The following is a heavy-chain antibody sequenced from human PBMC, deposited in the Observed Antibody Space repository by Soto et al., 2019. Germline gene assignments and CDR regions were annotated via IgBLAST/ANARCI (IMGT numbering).Heavy chain of an antibody. V-gene: IGHV3-74*01. CDR3: ARVATGSYHFDQ. CDR1: GFTFSSYW. D-gene: IGHD3-10*01. J-gene: IGHJ4*02. CDR2: INPDGSTT. Sequence: EVQLVESGGGLVQPGGSLRLSCEVSGFTFSSYWMHWVRQAPGKGLVWVSRINPDGSTTSYADSVRGRFTISRDNADNTLYLEMNSLGAEDTAVYDCARVATGSYHFDQWGQGTLVTVSS.